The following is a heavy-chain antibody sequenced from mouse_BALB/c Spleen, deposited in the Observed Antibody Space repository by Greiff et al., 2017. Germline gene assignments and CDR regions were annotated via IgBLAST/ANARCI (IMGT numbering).Heavy chain of an antibody. CDR3: ARDRGFDY. CDR2: IRNKANGYTT. V-gene: IGHV7-3*02. J-gene: IGHJ2*01. CDR1: GFTFTDYY. Sequence: EVQLVESGGGLVQPGGSLRLSCATSGFTFTDYYMSWVRQPPGEALEWLGFIRNKANGYTTEYSASVKGRFTISRDNSQSILYLQMNTLRAEDSATYYCARDRGFDYWGQGTTLTVSS.